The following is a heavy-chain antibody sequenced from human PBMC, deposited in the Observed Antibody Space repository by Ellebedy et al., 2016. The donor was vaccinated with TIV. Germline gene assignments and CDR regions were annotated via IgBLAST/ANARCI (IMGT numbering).Heavy chain of an antibody. J-gene: IGHJ4*02. CDR3: ARVLRGSQFEY. V-gene: IGHV4-38-2*02. CDR1: GYSISSDYH. CDR2: IYYTGRT. Sequence: SETLSLTCTVSGYSISSDYHWAWVRQPPGKGLEWIGSIYYTGRTFYNTSLMSRVTISVDTSKNQYSLKVTSVTATDTAVYYCARVLRGSQFEYWGQGTLVTVSS. D-gene: IGHD1-26*01.